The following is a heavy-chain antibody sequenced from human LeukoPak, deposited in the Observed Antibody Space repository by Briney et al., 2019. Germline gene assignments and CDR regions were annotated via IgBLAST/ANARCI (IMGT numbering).Heavy chain of an antibody. D-gene: IGHD6-19*01. CDR1: GFSFSSYA. CDR3: AKDQGYSSAWYSRDGFDM. CDR2: ISKSGDST. Sequence: GGSLRLSCAASGFSFSSYAMSWVRQAPGKGLEWVSAISKSGDSTFYADSVKGRFTISRDNSQNTLYVQMNSLRAEDTAVYYCAKDQGYSSAWYSRDGFDMWGQGTMVIVSS. V-gene: IGHV3-23*01. J-gene: IGHJ3*02.